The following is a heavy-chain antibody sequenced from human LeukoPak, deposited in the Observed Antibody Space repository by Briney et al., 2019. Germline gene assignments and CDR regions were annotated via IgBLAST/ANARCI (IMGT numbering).Heavy chain of an antibody. J-gene: IGHJ5*02. V-gene: IGHV4-39*01. CDR3: ARHGAYCTGGSCNRFDP. CDR1: GGSISSSSYY. CDR2: IYYSGST. D-gene: IGHD2-15*01. Sequence: SETLSLTCTVSGGSISSSSYYWGWIRQPPGKGLEWIGGIYYSGSTYYNPSLKSRVTISVDTSKNQFSLKVSSVTAADTAVYYCARHGAYCTGGSCNRFDPWGQGTLVTVSS.